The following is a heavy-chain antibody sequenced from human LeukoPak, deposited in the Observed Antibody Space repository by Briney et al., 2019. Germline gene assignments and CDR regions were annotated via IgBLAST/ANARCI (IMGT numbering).Heavy chain of an antibody. CDR2: INPSGGST. CDR3: ARGRHYYDSSDYYYEGDAFDI. D-gene: IGHD3-22*01. J-gene: IGHJ3*02. Sequence: GASVTVSFTASGDTFTIYYMHWVRQAPGQGLEWMGIINPSGGSTSYAQKFQGRVTMTRDTSTSTVCMQLSSLRSEDTAVYYCARGRHYYDSSDYYYEGDAFDIWGQGTMVTVSS. V-gene: IGHV1-46*01. CDR1: GDTFTIYY.